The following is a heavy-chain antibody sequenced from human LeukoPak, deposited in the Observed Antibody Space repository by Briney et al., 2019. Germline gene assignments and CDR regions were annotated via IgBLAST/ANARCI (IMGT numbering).Heavy chain of an antibody. D-gene: IGHD2-15*01. CDR2: IYYSGST. CDR1: GVSISSSSYY. CDR3: ARRIDCSGGSCYWEYFDY. J-gene: IGHJ4*02. Sequence: SETLSLTCTVSGVSISSSSYYWGWIRQPPGKGLEWIGSIYYSGSTYYNPSLKSRVTISVDTSKNQFSLKLSSVTAADTAVYYCARRIDCSGGSCYWEYFDYWGQGTLVTVSS. V-gene: IGHV4-39*01.